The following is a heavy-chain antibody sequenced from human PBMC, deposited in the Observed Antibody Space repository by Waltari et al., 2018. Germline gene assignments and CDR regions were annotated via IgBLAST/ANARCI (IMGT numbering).Heavy chain of an antibody. Sequence: QVKLQESGPGLVRPSETLSLTCLVSDQSIKSGFYWGWLRLPPGQGLEWIGSVYHSGATYYNPSLSSRVTISVDTSKIQVFLRLASVTAADTGMYYCARDHSTSWSHDAYDVWGPGTMVTVAS. CDR2: VYHSGAT. J-gene: IGHJ3*01. CDR3: ARDHSTSWSHDAYDV. V-gene: IGHV4-38-2*02. CDR1: DQSIKSGFY. D-gene: IGHD2-2*01.